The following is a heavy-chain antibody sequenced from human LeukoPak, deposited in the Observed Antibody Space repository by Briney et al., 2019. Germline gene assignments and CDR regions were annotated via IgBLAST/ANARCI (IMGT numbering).Heavy chain of an antibody. CDR1: GYTFTGYY. D-gene: IGHD6-19*01. CDR3: ARMNLAVAARTVAFDI. V-gene: IGHV1-2*06. J-gene: IGHJ3*02. CDR2: INPNSGGT. Sequence: GASVKVSCKASGYTFTGYYMHWVRQAPGQGLEWMGRINPNSGGTNYAQKFQGRVTMTRDTSISTAYMELSRLRSDDTAVYYCARMNLAVAARTVAFDIWGQGTMVTVSS.